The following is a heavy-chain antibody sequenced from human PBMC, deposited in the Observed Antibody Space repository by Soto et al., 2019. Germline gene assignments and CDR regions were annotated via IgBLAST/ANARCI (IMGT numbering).Heavy chain of an antibody. CDR2: MNPNSGNT. V-gene: IGHV1-8*01. CDR3: ASYGDYDYYFDY. J-gene: IGHJ4*02. D-gene: IGHD4-17*01. Sequence: QVQLVQSGAEVKKPGASVKVSCKASGYTFTSYDINWVRQATGQGLEWMGWMNPNSGNTGYAQKFQGRVTMNRNTSISTAYMELSSLRSEDTAVYYCASYGDYDYYFDYWGQGTLVTVSS. CDR1: GYTFTSYD.